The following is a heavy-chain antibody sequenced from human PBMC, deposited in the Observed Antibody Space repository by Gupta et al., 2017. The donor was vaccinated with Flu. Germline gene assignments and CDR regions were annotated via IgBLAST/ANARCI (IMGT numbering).Heavy chain of an antibody. CDR3: AKDMGYGSGSYLDV. D-gene: IGHD3-10*01. J-gene: IGHJ6*04. CDR1: DYA. Sequence: DYAMHWVRQAPGKGLEWVSGISWNSGSIGYADSVKGRFTISRDNANKSVYLQMNSLRAEDTALYYCAKDMGYGSGSYLDVWGKGTTVTVSS. V-gene: IGHV3-9*01. CDR2: ISWNSGSI.